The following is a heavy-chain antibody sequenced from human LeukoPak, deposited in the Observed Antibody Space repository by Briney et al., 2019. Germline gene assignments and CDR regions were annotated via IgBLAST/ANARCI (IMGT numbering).Heavy chain of an antibody. CDR3: ARPQGNAPIPHWFDP. V-gene: IGHV4-39*01. D-gene: IGHD1-1*01. J-gene: IGHJ5*02. Sequence: SETLSLTCSVSGGSTQSTIYYWGWIRQAPGKGLEWIGSIYYTGRTYYNSSLKSRITISVDTSKRQASLRLTSVTAADTAVYYCARPQGNAPIPHWFDPWGQGIQVTVSS. CDR2: IYYTGRT. CDR1: GGSTQSTIYY.